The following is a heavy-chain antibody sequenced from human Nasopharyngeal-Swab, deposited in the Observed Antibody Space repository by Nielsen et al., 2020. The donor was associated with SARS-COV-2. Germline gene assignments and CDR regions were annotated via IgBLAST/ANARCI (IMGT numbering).Heavy chain of an antibody. D-gene: IGHD6-19*01. CDR1: GFIFSDHN. V-gene: IGHV3-72*01. J-gene: IGHJ4*02. CDR2: TRNKANGYTT. CDR3: ASENSGWYLSF. Sequence: GESLKTSCAASGFIFSDHNMDWVGQAPGKGLEWVGRTRNKANGYTTDYAASVKGRFTISRDDSKNSLYLQMNSLKTEDTAVYYCASENSGWYLSFWGQGTLVTVSS.